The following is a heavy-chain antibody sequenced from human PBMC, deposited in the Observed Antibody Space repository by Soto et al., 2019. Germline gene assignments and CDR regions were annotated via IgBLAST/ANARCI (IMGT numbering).Heavy chain of an antibody. CDR1: GYTFTSYY. D-gene: IGHD3-9*01. V-gene: IGHV1-46*03. CDR2: INPSGGST. CDR3: ARGKFDWLLSTPSYFDY. J-gene: IGHJ4*02. Sequence: ASVKVSCKASGYTFTSYYMHGVRQAPGQGLEWMGIINPSGGSTSYAQKFQGRVTMTRDTSTSTVYMELSSLRSEDTAVYYCARGKFDWLLSTPSYFDYWGQGTLVTVSS.